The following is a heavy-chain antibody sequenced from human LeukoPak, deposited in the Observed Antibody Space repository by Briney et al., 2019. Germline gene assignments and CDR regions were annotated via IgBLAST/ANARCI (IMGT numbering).Heavy chain of an antibody. V-gene: IGHV4-39*07. Sequence: PSETLSLTCTVSGGSISSSSYYWGWIRQPPGKGLEWIGSIYYSGSTYYNPSLKSRVTMSVDTSKNQFSLKLSSVTAADTAVYYCARDARRITMVRGVIISNDAFDIWGQGTMVTVSS. CDR1: GGSISSSSYY. CDR2: IYYSGST. CDR3: ARDARRITMVRGVIISNDAFDI. D-gene: IGHD3-10*01. J-gene: IGHJ3*02.